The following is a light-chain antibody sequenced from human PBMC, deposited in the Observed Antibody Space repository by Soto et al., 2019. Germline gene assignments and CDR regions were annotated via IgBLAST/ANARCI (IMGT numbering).Light chain of an antibody. V-gene: IGKV4-1*01. J-gene: IGKJ1*01. CDR3: QQYFNTPLP. Sequence: LLTPSPHSLSVSLGASATLNSKSTHSVLNTSKNQSSLAWYQHKPGQPPKLLIYWASTRKSGVPDRFSGSGSGIDFTLTISSLQAEDVAVYFCQQYFNTPLPFGQGTKV. CDR2: WAS. CDR1: HSVLNTSKNQSS.